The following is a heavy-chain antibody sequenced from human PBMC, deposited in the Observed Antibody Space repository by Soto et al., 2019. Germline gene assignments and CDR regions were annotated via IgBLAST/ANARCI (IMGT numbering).Heavy chain of an antibody. CDR3: TRHADGGYCSSTSCYVVDY. J-gene: IGHJ4*02. Sequence: PGGSLRLSCAASGFTFSGSAMHWVRQASGKGLEWVGRIRSKANSYATAYAASVKGRFTISRDDSKNTAYLQMNSLKTEDTAVYYCTRHADGGYCSSTSCYVVDYWGQGTLVTVSS. V-gene: IGHV3-73*01. CDR1: GFTFSGSA. D-gene: IGHD2-2*01. CDR2: IRSKANSYAT.